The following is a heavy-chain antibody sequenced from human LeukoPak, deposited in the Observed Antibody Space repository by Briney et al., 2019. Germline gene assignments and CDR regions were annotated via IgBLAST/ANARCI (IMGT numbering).Heavy chain of an antibody. D-gene: IGHD5-18*01. Sequence: PSETLSLTCTVSGGSISNSYWSWIRQPPGKGLEWIGYIYYSGSTNYNPSLTSRVTISLDTSKNQFSLKLRYVTAADTAVYYCAKDTAMVGGVDYWGQGTLVTVSS. J-gene: IGHJ4*02. CDR1: GGSISNSY. V-gene: IGHV4-59*08. CDR3: AKDTAMVGGVDY. CDR2: IYYSGST.